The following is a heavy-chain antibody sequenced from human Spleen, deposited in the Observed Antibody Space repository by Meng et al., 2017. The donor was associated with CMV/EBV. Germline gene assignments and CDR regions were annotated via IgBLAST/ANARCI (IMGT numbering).Heavy chain of an antibody. CDR3: ARDIPTYSDFWSGYYPTFDY. CDR2: IKQDGSEK. V-gene: IGHV3-7*01. J-gene: IGHJ4*02. CDR1: RFTFSTHW. Sequence: GGSLRLSCAASRFTFSTHWMSWVRQAPGKGLEWVASIKQDGSEKYYVDSVGGRFTISRDNAKNSLYLQMNSLGAEDAAVYYCARDIPTYSDFWSGYYPTFDYWGQGILVTVSS. D-gene: IGHD3-3*01.